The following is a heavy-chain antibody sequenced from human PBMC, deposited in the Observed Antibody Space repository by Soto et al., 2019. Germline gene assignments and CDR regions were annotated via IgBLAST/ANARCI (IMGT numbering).Heavy chain of an antibody. J-gene: IGHJ6*02. CDR3: ASRKPGEYDYVWGSYRYKDQNYGMDV. CDR1: GGTFSSYA. V-gene: IGHV1-69*13. D-gene: IGHD3-16*02. CDR2: IIPIFGTA. Sequence: ASVKVSCKASGGTFSSYAISWVRQAPGQGLEWMGGIIPIFGTANYAQKFQGRVTITADESTSTAYMELSSLRSEDTAVYYCASRKPGEYDYVWGSYRYKDQNYGMDVWGQGTTVTVSS.